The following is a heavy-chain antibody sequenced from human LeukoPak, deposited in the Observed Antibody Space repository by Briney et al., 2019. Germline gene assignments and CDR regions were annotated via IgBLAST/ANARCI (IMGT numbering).Heavy chain of an antibody. Sequence: SETLSLTCTVSGASISSFYWSWIRQPPGKGLEWIGYTSGSISDNPSLKSRVAVSVDPSQNQVSLSLTSVTAADTAVYYCARVLAIFGLDTTDFYMDVWGKGTTVTVSS. CDR3: ARVLAIFGLDTTDFYMDV. J-gene: IGHJ6*03. CDR2: TSGSI. D-gene: IGHD3/OR15-3a*01. CDR1: GASISSFY. V-gene: IGHV4-59*01.